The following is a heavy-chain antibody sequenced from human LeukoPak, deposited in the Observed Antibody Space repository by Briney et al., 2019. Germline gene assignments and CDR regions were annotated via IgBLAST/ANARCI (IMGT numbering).Heavy chain of an antibody. CDR3: TKIGRAAPWDNWFES. V-gene: IGHV3-23*01. CDR1: GFSFSSYA. Sequence: PGGSLRLSCAASGFSFSSYAIHWVRQAPGKGLEWVSAISGSGDSTYYPDAVKGRFTISRDNSKNTLYLQMGSLRVEDTAVYYCTKIGRAAPWDNWFESWGQGTLVTVSS. D-gene: IGHD6-13*01. J-gene: IGHJ5*01. CDR2: ISGSGDST.